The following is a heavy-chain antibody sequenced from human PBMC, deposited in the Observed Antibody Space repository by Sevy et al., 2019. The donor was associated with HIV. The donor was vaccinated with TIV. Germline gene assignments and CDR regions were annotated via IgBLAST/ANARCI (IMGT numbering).Heavy chain of an antibody. CDR2: MSPGDSDP. V-gene: IGHV5-51*01. CDR3: ARLDSYSIGWSPRYYFDY. D-gene: IGHD6-19*01. J-gene: IGHJ4*02. CDR1: AYTFTTHW. Sequence: GESLKISCKGSAYTFTTHWIGWVRQMPGKGLECMGIMSPGDSDPRYSPSFQGQVTMSVDKSVSTAYLQWHSLETSDTAIYYCARLDSYSIGWSPRYYFDYWGQGTLVTVSS.